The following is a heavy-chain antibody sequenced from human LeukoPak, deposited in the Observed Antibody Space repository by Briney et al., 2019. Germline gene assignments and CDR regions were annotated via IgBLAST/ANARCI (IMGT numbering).Heavy chain of an antibody. Sequence: ESSETLSLTCAVYGGSFSGYYWSRIRQPPGKGLEWIGEINHSGSTNYNPSLKSRVTISVDTSKNQFSLKLSSVTAADTAVYYCASRSAGLNCSSTSCYWSYFDYWGQGTLVTVSS. CDR2: INHSGST. J-gene: IGHJ4*02. V-gene: IGHV4-34*01. CDR1: GGSFSGYY. CDR3: ASRSAGLNCSSTSCYWSYFDY. D-gene: IGHD2-2*01.